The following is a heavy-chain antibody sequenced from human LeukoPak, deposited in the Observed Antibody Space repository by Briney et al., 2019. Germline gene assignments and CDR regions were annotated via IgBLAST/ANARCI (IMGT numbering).Heavy chain of an antibody. J-gene: IGHJ3*02. CDR1: GGSISSYY. CDR3: ARQSIAARRAFDI. Sequence: SETLSLTCSVSGGSISSYYWSWIRQPPGQGLEYIGYSYYSGSTDYNPSLKSRVTISVDTSKNQFSLMLNSVTAADTAVYYCARQSIAARRAFDIWGQGTMVTVSS. D-gene: IGHD6-6*01. CDR2: SYYSGST. V-gene: IGHV4-59*08.